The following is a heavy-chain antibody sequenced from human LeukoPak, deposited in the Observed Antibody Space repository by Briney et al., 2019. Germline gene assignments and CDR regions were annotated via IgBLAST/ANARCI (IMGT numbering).Heavy chain of an antibody. D-gene: IGHD2-15*01. CDR1: GFTFSSYA. J-gene: IGHJ4*02. V-gene: IGHV3-30-3*01. CDR2: ISYDGSNK. Sequence: GGSLRLSCAASGFTFSSYAMRWVRQAPGKGLEWVAVISYDGSNKYYADSVKGRFTISRDNSKNTLYLQMNSLRAEDTAVYYCAKDQRFDCSGGSCHYFDYWGQGTLVTVSS. CDR3: AKDQRFDCSGGSCHYFDY.